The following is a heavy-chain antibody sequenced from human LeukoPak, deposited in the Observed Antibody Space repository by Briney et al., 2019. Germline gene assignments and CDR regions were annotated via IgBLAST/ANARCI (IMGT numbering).Heavy chain of an antibody. V-gene: IGHV3-48*03. J-gene: IGHJ6*02. CDR2: ISSSGSTI. Sequence: PGGSLRLSCAASVFTFSRYEMNCVREAPGPGGEGVSYISSSGSTIYYADSVKGRFTISRDNAKNSLYLQMNSLRAEDTAVYYCARERDPQGYYYYGMDVWGQGTTVTVSS. CDR3: ARERDPQGYYYYGMDV. D-gene: IGHD2-21*02. CDR1: VFTFSRYE.